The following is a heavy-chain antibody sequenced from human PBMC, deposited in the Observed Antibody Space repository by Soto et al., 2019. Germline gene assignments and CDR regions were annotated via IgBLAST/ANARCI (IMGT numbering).Heavy chain of an antibody. CDR2: IYDSGNT. J-gene: IGHJ6*02. CDR1: GDSITTYKW. D-gene: IGHD7-27*01. V-gene: IGHV4-4*02. CDR3: ATCQLGEYYYAMDI. Sequence: SETLSLTCGVSGDSITTYKWWTWVRQTPGKGLECIGEIYDSGNTRYNPSLKSRVTISKDTSKNELSLKLNSVTVADTAVYYCATCQLGEYYYAMDIWGQGTTVTVSS.